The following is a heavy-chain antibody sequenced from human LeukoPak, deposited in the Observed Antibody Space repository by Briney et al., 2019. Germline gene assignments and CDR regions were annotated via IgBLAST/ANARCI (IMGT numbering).Heavy chain of an antibody. D-gene: IGHD2-15*01. CDR3: ARSWGSGFDY. V-gene: IGHV3-66*01. CDR2: IYSGGTI. CDR1: GFTVSSNY. J-gene: IGHJ4*02. Sequence: GGSLRLSCAASGFTVSSNYMSWVRQAPGKGLDWVSVIYSGGTIYYADSVKGRFTISRDNSKNTLYLQMNSLRAEDTAVYYCARSWGSGFDYWGQGTLVTVSS.